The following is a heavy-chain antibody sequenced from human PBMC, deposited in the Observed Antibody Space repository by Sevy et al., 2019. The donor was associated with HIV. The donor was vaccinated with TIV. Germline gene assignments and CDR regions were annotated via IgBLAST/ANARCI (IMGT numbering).Heavy chain of an antibody. CDR3: ARDGQKVLGYFDL. CDR2: INPNSGGT. Sequence: ASVKVSCKASGYTFTGYYMHWVRQAPGQGLEWMGWINPNSGGTNYAQKFQGRGTMTRDTSISTAYMELSRLRSDDTAADYCARDGQKVLGYFDLWGRGTLVTVSS. V-gene: IGHV1-2*02. J-gene: IGHJ2*01. CDR1: GYTFTGYY.